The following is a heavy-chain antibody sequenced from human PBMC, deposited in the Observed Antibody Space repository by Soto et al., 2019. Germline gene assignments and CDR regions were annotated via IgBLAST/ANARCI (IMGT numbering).Heavy chain of an antibody. D-gene: IGHD2-8*01. J-gene: IGHJ4*01. CDR3: ARVGILGCTNGICYPGYYFDY. CDR1: GGSISGYY. Sequence: SETLSLTCSVSGGSISGYYWTWIRQPPGKGLECIGYIYYSGSTNYNPSLKSRVTISVDTSKNQFSLRLTSVTAADTAVYYCARVGILGCTNGICYPGYYFDYWGQGTLVTVSS. CDR2: IYYSGST. V-gene: IGHV4-59*01.